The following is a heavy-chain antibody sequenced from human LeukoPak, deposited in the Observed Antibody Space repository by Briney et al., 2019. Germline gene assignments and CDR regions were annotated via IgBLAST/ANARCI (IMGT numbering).Heavy chain of an antibody. Sequence: PSETLSLTCAVYGGSFSDYYWSWIRQPPGKSLEWIGEIDHRESTTYNPSLKSRVTISVDTSKNQFSLKLNSVTAADTAVYYCASRMYYYYGMDVWGQGTTVIVSS. CDR3: ASRMYYYYGMDV. CDR1: GGSFSDYY. V-gene: IGHV4-34*01. CDR2: IDHREST. J-gene: IGHJ6*02.